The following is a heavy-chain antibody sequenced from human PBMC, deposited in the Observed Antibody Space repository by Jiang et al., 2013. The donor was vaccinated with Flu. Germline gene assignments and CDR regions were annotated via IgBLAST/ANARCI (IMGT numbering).Heavy chain of an antibody. CDR2: IGGGAGT. Sequence: VQLLESGGGLVQPGGSVRISCEASGFSFSSYAMTWVRQAPGKGPEWVSTIGGGAGTYYADSVKGRFTISRDNSKQTLFLQMSDLRDDDTAVYYCARDGDYGSGMGLWGLGTAVTVSS. CDR1: GFSFSSYA. V-gene: IGHV3-23*01. D-gene: IGHD3-10*01. J-gene: IGHJ6*02. CDR3: ARDGDYGSGMGL.